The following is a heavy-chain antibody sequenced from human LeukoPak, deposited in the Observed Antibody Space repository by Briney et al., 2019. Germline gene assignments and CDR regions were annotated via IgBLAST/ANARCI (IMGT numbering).Heavy chain of an antibody. D-gene: IGHD3-9*01. CDR1: GYSISSGYH. J-gene: IGHJ4*02. V-gene: IGHV4-38-2*02. CDR2: IYHSGST. Sequence: SETLPLTCSVSGYSISSGYHWGWIRQPPGKGLGWIGNIYHSGSTYYNPSLKSRVIISVDTSKNQFSLKLSSVTAADTAVYYCARVYYDVLTGDHFCDYWGQGTLVTVSS. CDR3: ARVYYDVLTGDHFCDY.